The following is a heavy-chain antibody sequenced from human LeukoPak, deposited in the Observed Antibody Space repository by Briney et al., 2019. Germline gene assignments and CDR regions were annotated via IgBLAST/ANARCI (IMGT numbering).Heavy chain of an antibody. CDR2: ISWNSVSI. J-gene: IGHJ4*02. D-gene: IGHD1-26*01. CDR3: ARDLTSEWELLN. V-gene: IGHV3-9*01. CDR1: GFTFDDYA. Sequence: GGSLRLSCAASGFTFDDYAMHWVRQAPGKGLEWVSSISWNSVSIGYADSVKGRFTISRDNAKNSLYLQMNSLRAEDTAVYYCARDLTSEWELLNWGQGTVVTVSS.